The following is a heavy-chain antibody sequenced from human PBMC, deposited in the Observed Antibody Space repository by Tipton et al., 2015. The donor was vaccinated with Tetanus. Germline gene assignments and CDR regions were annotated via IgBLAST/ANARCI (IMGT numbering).Heavy chain of an antibody. CDR3: ARLLGYSNSWYFDF. CDR2: ISSSGSTM. J-gene: IGHJ4*02. CDR1: GFTFSSYA. Sequence: SLRLSCAASGFTFSSYAMSWVRQAPGKGLEWLAYISSSGSTMSYSDSMKGRVTISRDNSKNSLYLEMNSLRVDDTAMYYCARLLGYSNSWYFDFWGQGALVTVSS. V-gene: IGHV3-11*01. D-gene: IGHD6-13*01.